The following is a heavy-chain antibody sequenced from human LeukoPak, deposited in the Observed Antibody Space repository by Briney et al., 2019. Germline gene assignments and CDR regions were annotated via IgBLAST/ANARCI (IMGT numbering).Heavy chain of an antibody. CDR2: INPDGNKK. D-gene: IGHD5-18*01. V-gene: IGHV3-7*01. J-gene: IGHJ4*02. CDR3: ARDLAYSRLDC. Sequence: GGSLRLSCAVSGLTSSSSWMDWVRQAPGKGLEWVASINPDGNKKYSADSVKGRFTISRDNAENSLYLQMNSLRVEDTAFYYCARDLAYSRLDCWGQGMLVTVSS. CDR1: GLTSSSSW.